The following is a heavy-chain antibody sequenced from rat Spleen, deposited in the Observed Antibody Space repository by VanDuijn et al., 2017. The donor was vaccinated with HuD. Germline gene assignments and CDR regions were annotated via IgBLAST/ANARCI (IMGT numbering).Heavy chain of an antibody. CDR2: ISYDGSST. D-gene: IGHD1-11*01. J-gene: IGHJ2*01. V-gene: IGHV5-7*01. CDR1: GFTFSSFA. CDR3: ARGGGIDY. Sequence: EVQLVESGGGLVQPGRSLKLSCAASGFTFSSFAMAWVRQAPKKGLEWVATISYDGSSTYYRDSVKGRFTISRNNAKNTQYLQMDSLRSEDTATYYCARGGGIDYWGQGVMVTVSS.